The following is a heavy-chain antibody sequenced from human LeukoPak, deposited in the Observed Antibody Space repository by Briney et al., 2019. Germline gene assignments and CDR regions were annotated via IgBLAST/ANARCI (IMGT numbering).Heavy chain of an antibody. Sequence: ASVKVSCKASGGTFSSYAISWVRQDPGQGLEWMGGIIPIFGTANYAQKFQGRVTITTDESTSTAYMELSSLRSEDTAVYYCARADYSSSWYDGPSSHAFDIWGQGTMVTVSS. CDR2: IIPIFGTA. CDR3: ARADYSSSWYDGPSSHAFDI. V-gene: IGHV1-69*05. CDR1: GGTFSSYA. D-gene: IGHD6-13*01. J-gene: IGHJ3*02.